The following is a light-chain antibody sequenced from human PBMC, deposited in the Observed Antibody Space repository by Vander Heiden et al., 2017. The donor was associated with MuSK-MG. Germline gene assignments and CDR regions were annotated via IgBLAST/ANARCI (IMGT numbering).Light chain of an antibody. Sequence: EIVLTPTPGTLSLSPGERAPLPCRASQSVSSSYLAWYQQKPGQAPRLLIYGASSRATGIPDRFSGSGSGTDFTLTISRLEPEDIAVYYCQQYGSSPLTFGHGTKVDIK. V-gene: IGKV3-20*01. CDR3: QQYGSSPLT. CDR1: QSVSSSY. CDR2: GAS. J-gene: IGKJ3*01.